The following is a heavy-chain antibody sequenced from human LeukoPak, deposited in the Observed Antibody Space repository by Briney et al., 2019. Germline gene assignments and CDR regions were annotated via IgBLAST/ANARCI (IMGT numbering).Heavy chain of an antibody. CDR1: GYSISSGYY. D-gene: IGHD3-10*01. Sequence: SETLSLTCTVSGYSISSGYYWGWIRQPPGKGLGWIGSIYHSGRNDYNPSLKSRVTISVDTSKNQFSLKLSSVTAADTAVYYCARLKAQYYGSGSYYNARYYYYYMDVWGKGTTVTISS. V-gene: IGHV4-38-2*02. CDR3: ARLKAQYYGSGSYYNARYYYYYMDV. J-gene: IGHJ6*03. CDR2: IYHSGRN.